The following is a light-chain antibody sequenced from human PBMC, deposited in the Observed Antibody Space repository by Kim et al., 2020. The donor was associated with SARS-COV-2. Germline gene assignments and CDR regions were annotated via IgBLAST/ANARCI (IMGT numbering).Light chain of an antibody. CDR2: WAS. V-gene: IGKV4-1*01. J-gene: IGKJ4*01. CDR1: QILYKSNNHNY. Sequence: DIVMTQSPDSLTVSLGERATISCKSSQILYKSNNHNYLSWYQQKPGQPPKLIIYWASTRESGVPDRFIGSGSGTDFTLTINSLQAEDVAFYYCQQYSTTPLTFGGGTKVDIK. CDR3: QQYSTTPLT.